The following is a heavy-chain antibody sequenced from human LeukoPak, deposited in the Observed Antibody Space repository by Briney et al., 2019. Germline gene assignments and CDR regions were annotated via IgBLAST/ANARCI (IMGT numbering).Heavy chain of an antibody. J-gene: IGHJ6*04. CDR1: GGSISSYY. D-gene: IGHD3-22*01. Sequence: SETLSLTCTVSGGSISSYYWSWIRQPAGKGLEWIGYIYYSGSINYNPSLKSRVTISVDTSKNQFSLKLSSVTAADTAVYYCARDYYRGLYVWGKGTTVTVSS. CDR2: IYYSGSI. V-gene: IGHV4-59*01. CDR3: ARDYYRGLYV.